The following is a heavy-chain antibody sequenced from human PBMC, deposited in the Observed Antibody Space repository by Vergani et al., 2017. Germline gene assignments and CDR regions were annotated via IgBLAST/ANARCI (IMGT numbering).Heavy chain of an antibody. Sequence: QVQLVQSGAEVKKPGSSVKVSCKASGGTFSSYAISWVRQAPGQGLEWMGGIIPIFGTANYAQKFQGRVTITADESTGTAYMELSSLRSEDTAVYYCARNGYGDYGFLVGYFDYWGQGTLVTVSS. D-gene: IGHD4-17*01. CDR1: GGTFSSYA. CDR3: ARNGYGDYGFLVGYFDY. V-gene: IGHV1-69*01. J-gene: IGHJ4*02. CDR2: IIPIFGTA.